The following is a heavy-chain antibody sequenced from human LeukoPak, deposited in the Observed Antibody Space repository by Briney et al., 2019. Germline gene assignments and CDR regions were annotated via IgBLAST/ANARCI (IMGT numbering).Heavy chain of an antibody. D-gene: IGHD4/OR15-4a*01. CDR1: GESFSNFY. V-gene: IGHV4-34*01. Sequence: SETLSLTCAVYGESFSNFYWSWIRQTPGKGLEWIGEINHSGSTNYNPSLKSRVTMSVDTSKNQFSLKLMSVTAADTAVYFCARVGAPWGQGTLVTVSS. J-gene: IGHJ4*02. CDR3: ARVGAP. CDR2: INHSGST.